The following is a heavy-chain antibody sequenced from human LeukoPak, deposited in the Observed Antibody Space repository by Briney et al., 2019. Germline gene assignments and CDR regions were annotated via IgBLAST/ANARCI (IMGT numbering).Heavy chain of an antibody. V-gene: IGHV3-49*03. J-gene: IGHJ4*02. CDR3: TRDSVGYSSSPRGY. CDR2: IRSKAYGGTT. D-gene: IGHD6-13*01. CDR1: GFTFGDYA. Sequence: GGSLRLSCTASGFTFGDYATSWFRQAPGKGLEWVGFIRSKAYGGTTEYAASVKGRFIISRDDSKSIAYLQMNSLKTEDTAVYYCTRDSVGYSSSPRGYWGQGTLVTVSS.